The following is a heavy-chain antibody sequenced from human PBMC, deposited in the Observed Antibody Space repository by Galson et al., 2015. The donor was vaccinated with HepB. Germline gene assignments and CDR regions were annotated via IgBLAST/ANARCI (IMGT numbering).Heavy chain of an antibody. D-gene: IGHD5-18*01. J-gene: IGHJ4*02. CDR2: ITSSGTT. CDR3: AREFPGYGYTYGYALDY. Sequence: LRLSCAVSDFTFSTYSLNWVRQAPGKGLEWVSYITSSGTTYYADSVKGRFTISRDNAKNSLYLQMNSLRGEDTAVYYCAREFPGYGYTYGYALDYWGQGTLVTVSS. V-gene: IGHV3-48*01. CDR1: DFTFSTYS.